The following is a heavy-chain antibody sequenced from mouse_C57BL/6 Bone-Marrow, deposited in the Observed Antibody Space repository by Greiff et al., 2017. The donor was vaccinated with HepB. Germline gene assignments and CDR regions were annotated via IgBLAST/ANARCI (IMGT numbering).Heavy chain of an antibody. CDR2: IWRGGST. V-gene: IGHV2-5*01. J-gene: IGHJ4*01. D-gene: IGHD2-1*01. Sequence: VKLVESGPGLVQPSQSLSITCTVSGFSLTSYGVHWVRQSPGKGLEWLGVIWRGGSTDYNAAFMSRLSITKDNSKSQVFFKMNSLQADDTAIYYCAKNRHYGNYGGDYAMDYWGQGTSVTVSS. CDR1: GFSLTSYG. CDR3: AKNRHYGNYGGDYAMDY.